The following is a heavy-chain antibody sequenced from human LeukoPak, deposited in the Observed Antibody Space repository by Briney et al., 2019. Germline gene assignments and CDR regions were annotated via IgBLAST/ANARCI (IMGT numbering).Heavy chain of an antibody. D-gene: IGHD3-10*01. CDR2: ITNSGGTT. CDR1: GFTFSSYA. V-gene: IGHV3-23*01. CDR3: ARDPNYGSGSDY. J-gene: IGHJ4*02. Sequence: RPGGSLRLSCAASGFTFSSYAMTWVRQAPGRGLEWVSIITNSGGTTYYADSVKGRFTISRDNAKNSLYLQMNSLRAEDTAVYYCARDPNYGSGSDYWGQGTLVTVSS.